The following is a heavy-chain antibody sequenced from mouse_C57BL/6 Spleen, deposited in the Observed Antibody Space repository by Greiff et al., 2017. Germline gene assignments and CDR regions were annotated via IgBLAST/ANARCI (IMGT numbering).Heavy chain of an antibody. V-gene: IGHV1-53*01. CDR1: GYTFTSYW. Sequence: VQLQQPGTELVKPGASVKLSCQASGYTFTSYWMPWVKQRPGQGLEWIGNIKPSTGGTNYNEQFKSKATLTVDKSYRTAYMQLSSLTSEYSAVYYCARESYYYGSSYFDYWGQGTTLTVSS. D-gene: IGHD1-1*01. CDR3: ARESYYYGSSYFDY. J-gene: IGHJ2*01. CDR2: IKPSTGGT.